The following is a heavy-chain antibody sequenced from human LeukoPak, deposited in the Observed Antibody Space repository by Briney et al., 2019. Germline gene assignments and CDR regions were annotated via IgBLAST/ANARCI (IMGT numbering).Heavy chain of an antibody. CDR1: GYTFTSYD. Sequence: ASVKVSCKASGYTFTSYDINWVRQATGQGIEWMGWMNPNSGNTGYAQKFQGRVTMTRNTSISTAYMELSSLRSEDTDVYYCARILDFWSGPTPSYYYGMDVWGQGTTVTVSS. CDR3: ARILDFWSGPTPSYYYGMDV. D-gene: IGHD3-3*01. V-gene: IGHV1-8*01. J-gene: IGHJ6*02. CDR2: MNPNSGNT.